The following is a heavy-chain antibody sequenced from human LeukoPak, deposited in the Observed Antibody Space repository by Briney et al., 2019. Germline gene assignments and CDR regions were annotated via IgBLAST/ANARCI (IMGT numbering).Heavy chain of an antibody. CDR3: AREAYYYGSGSYPLDY. CDR1: GGSIISHY. Sequence: SSGTLSLTCTVSGGSIISHYWSWIRQPPGKGLEWIGYIYYSGSTNYNPSLKSRVTISVDTSKNQFSLKLSSVTAADTAVYYCAREAYYYGSGSYPLDYWGQGTLVTVSS. D-gene: IGHD3-10*01. J-gene: IGHJ4*02. CDR2: IYYSGST. V-gene: IGHV4-59*11.